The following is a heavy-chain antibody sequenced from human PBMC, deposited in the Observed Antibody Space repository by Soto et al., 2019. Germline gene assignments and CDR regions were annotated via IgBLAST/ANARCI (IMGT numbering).Heavy chain of an antibody. Sequence: LSLSSATSGLSFSHYCIYSVRRVPGRGLVCVSRIDTDGRTIGYADFAKGRFTISRDTAKRTLSLRLNSLRAADTAVYYCACSRRPALLGPKGASDYCGQGTLVTVSS. CDR2: IDTDGRTI. D-gene: IGHD2-15*01. J-gene: IGHJ4*02. CDR1: GLSFSHYC. V-gene: IGHV3-74*01. CDR3: ACSRRPALLGPKGASDY.